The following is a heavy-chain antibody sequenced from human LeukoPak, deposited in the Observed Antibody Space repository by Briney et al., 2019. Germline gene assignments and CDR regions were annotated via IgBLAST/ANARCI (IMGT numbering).Heavy chain of an antibody. Sequence: PSEPLSLTCAVSGYSISSGYYWGWIRQPPGNGLEWIGSIYRSGSTYYNPSLKSRFTISVDTSKNQFSLKLSSVTAADTAVYYCARRIRQGSGGYYPDYRGQGTLVT. CDR1: GYSISSGYY. V-gene: IGHV4-38-2*01. J-gene: IGHJ4*02. CDR3: ARRIRQGSGGYYPDY. CDR2: IYRSGST. D-gene: IGHD3-10*01.